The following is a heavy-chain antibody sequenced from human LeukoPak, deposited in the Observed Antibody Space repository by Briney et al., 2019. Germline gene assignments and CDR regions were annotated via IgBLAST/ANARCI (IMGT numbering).Heavy chain of an antibody. D-gene: IGHD3-3*01. CDR3: ARGQDLSGYYTPLDF. Sequence: PGGSLRLSCAASGFIFSDYYMSWVRQPPGKGLEWVSHISSGGGTTYYADSVKGRFTISRDNAKKSVSLQMNSLRADDTAVYYCARGQDLSGYYTPLDFWGHGTLVTVSS. V-gene: IGHV3-11*01. CDR1: GFIFSDYY. CDR2: ISSGGGTT. J-gene: IGHJ4*01.